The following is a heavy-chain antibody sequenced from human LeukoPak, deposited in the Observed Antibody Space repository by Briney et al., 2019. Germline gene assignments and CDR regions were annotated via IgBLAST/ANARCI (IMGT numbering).Heavy chain of an antibody. Sequence: PSETLSLTCTVSGGSISTYHWSWIRQPPGKGLEWIGYIYYNGDTNQNPSLNSRATISVDTSKNQFSLKLKSVAAADTAVYYCARELGRAFDLWGQGTMVTVSS. CDR2: IYYNGDT. CDR3: ARELGRAFDL. J-gene: IGHJ3*01. D-gene: IGHD3-3*02. CDR1: GGSISTYH. V-gene: IGHV4-59*01.